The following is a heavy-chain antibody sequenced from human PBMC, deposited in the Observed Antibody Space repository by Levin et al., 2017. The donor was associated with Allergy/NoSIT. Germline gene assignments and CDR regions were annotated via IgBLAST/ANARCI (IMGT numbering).Heavy chain of an antibody. CDR3: ARDHSTGYYDILTGYSTDAFDS. CDR1: GYTFTSYY. D-gene: IGHD3-9*01. Sequence: VASVKVSCKASGYTFTSYYMHWVRQAPGQGLEWMGIINPSGGSTSYAQKFQGRVTMTRDTSTSTVYMELSSLRSEDTAVYYCARDHSTGYYDILTGYSTDAFDSWGQGTMVTVSS. CDR2: INPSGGST. V-gene: IGHV1-46*01. J-gene: IGHJ3*02.